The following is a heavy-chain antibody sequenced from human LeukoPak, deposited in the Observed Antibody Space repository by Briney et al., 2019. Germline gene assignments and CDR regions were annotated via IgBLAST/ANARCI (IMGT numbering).Heavy chain of an antibody. D-gene: IGHD6-19*01. V-gene: IGHV4-4*07. CDR1: GGSISSYY. CDR2: IYTSGST. Sequence: SETLSLTCTVSGGSISSYYWSWIQQPAGKGLEWIGRIYTSGSTNYNPSLKSRVTISVDKSKNQFSLKLSSVTAADTAVYYCARRPTGSGWYYDYWGQGTLVTVSS. J-gene: IGHJ4*02. CDR3: ARRPTGSGWYYDY.